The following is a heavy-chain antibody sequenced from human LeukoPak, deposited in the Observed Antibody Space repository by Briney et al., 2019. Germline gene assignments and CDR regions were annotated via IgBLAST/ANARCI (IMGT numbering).Heavy chain of an antibody. J-gene: IGHJ3*01. CDR1: GFTSSGYS. Sequence: GGSLRLSCAGSGFTSSGYSLNWVRQAPGKGLEWVSSITSSGSSMYYADSVTGRFTISRDNAESSVYLQMNSLRVDDTGLYYCTRDIDDVLTGDDAFDVWGQGTVVTISS. D-gene: IGHD3-9*01. CDR2: ITSSGSSM. V-gene: IGHV3-21*03. CDR3: TRDIDDVLTGDDAFDV.